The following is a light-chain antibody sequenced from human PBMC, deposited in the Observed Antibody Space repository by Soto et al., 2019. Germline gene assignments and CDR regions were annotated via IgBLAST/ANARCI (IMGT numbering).Light chain of an antibody. CDR3: QQRRRWPRT. CDR1: QSVDFQ. CDR2: DAS. Sequence: EIVLTQSPFTLSLSPGERATLSCRASQSVDFQLVWYQQKPGKAPRLLISDASNRATGIPARFSGSGSGTDFTLVISSLEPEDFAVYYCQQRRRWPRTFGQGTKLEIK. V-gene: IGKV3-11*01. J-gene: IGKJ2*01.